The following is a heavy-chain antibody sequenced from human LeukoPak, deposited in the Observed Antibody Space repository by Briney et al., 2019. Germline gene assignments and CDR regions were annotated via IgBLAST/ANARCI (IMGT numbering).Heavy chain of an antibody. CDR1: GSTFIKYW. V-gene: IGHV3-48*04. Sequence: GGSLRLSCGASGSTFIKYWMSWVRQAPGKGLEWVSYISSSGSTIYYADSVKGRFTISRDNAKNSLYLQMNSLRAEDTAVYYCARDGSSEDAFDIWGQGTMVTVSS. CDR3: ARDGSSEDAFDI. J-gene: IGHJ3*02. D-gene: IGHD1-26*01. CDR2: ISSSGSTI.